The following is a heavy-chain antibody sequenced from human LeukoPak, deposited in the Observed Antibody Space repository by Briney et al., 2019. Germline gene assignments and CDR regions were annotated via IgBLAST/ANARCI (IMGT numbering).Heavy chain of an antibody. D-gene: IGHD2-15*01. Sequence: GESLKISCKGSGYSFTSYWIGWVRQMPGKGLEWMGIIYPGDSDTRYSPSFQGQVTISADKSISTAYLQWSSLKASDTAMYYCARHVLGYCSGGSCYSWKSCGMDVWGQGTTVTVSS. J-gene: IGHJ6*02. CDR3: ARHVLGYCSGGSCYSWKSCGMDV. V-gene: IGHV5-51*01. CDR2: IYPGDSDT. CDR1: GYSFTSYW.